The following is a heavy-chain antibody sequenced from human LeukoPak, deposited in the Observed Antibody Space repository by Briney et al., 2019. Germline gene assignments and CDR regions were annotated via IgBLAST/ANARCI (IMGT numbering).Heavy chain of an antibody. CDR1: GGSISSSSYY. CDR3: ARHLTTYYYDSSGSYP. CDR2: IYYSGGT. Sequence: KTSETLSLTCTVSGGSISSSSYYWGWIRQPPGKGLEWIGTIYYSGGTYCNPSLKSRVTISVDTSKNQFSLKLSSVTAADTAVYYCARHLTTYYYDSSGSYPWGQGTLVTLSS. J-gene: IGHJ4*02. V-gene: IGHV4-39*01. D-gene: IGHD3-22*01.